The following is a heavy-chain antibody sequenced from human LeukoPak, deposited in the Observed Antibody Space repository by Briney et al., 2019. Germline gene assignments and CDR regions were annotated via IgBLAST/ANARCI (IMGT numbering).Heavy chain of an antibody. CDR2: INLSGST. J-gene: IGHJ4*02. D-gene: IGHD3-10*01. V-gene: IGHV4-34*01. CDR1: GGSISSYY. CDR3: AIFGGRSYYYGSGRLDY. Sequence: SETLSLTCTVSGGSISSYYWSWIRQPPGKGLEWIGEINLSGSTNYNPSLKSRVTISVDTSKNQFSLKLSSVTAADTAVYYCAIFGGRSYYYGSGRLDYWGQGTLVTVSS.